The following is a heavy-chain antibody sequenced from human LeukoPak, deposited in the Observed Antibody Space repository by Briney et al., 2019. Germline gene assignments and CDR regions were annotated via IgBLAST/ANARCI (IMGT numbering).Heavy chain of an antibody. J-gene: IGHJ3*02. V-gene: IGHV3-30*18. CDR1: GFTFSSYG. D-gene: IGHD3-22*01. CDR3: AKEEQLWLFSDDAFDI. Sequence: GGSLRLSCAASGFTFSSYGMHWVRQAPGKGLEWVAVISYDGSNKYYADSVKGRFTISRDNSKNTLYLQMNSLRAEDTAVYYCAKEEQLWLFSDDAFDIWGQGTMVTVSS. CDR2: ISYDGSNK.